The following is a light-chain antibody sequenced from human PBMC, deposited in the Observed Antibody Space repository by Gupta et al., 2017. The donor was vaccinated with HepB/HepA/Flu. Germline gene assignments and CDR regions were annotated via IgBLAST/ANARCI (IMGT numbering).Light chain of an antibody. CDR1: ALPKQY. V-gene: IGLV3-25*03. J-gene: IGLJ2*01. Sequence: SYELTQPPSVSVSPGMTARIPCSGDALPKQYAYWYQQKPGQAPVLVIYKDSERPSAIPERFSGSTSGTTVTLTISGVQAEDEADYYCQSADSSDTYVVFGGGTKLTVL. CDR3: QSADSSDTYVV. CDR2: KDS.